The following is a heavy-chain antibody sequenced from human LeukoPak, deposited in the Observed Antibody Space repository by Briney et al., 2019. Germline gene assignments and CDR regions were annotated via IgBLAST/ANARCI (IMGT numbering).Heavy chain of an antibody. CDR2: INHSGST. V-gene: IGHV4-34*01. Sequence: SETLSLTCAVYGGSFSGYYWSWIRQPPGKGLEWIGEINHSGSTNYNPSLKSRVTISVDTSKNQFSLKLSSVTAADTAVYYCATSAKRYCTNGVCSRWFDPWGQGTLVTVSS. J-gene: IGHJ5*02. D-gene: IGHD2-8*01. CDR1: GGSFSGYY. CDR3: ATSAKRYCTNGVCSRWFDP.